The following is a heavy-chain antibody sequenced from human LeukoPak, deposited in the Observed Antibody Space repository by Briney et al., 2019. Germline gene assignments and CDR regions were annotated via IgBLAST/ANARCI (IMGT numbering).Heavy chain of an antibody. CDR3: ARGHMLTGYYNFAWFDP. D-gene: IGHD3-9*01. CDR2: IGTAGDT. V-gene: IGHV3-13*01. Sequence: GGSLRLSCAASGFTFSSYDMHWVRQPTGKGLEWVSAIGTAGDTYYSHSVKGRFTISRENAKNSLYLHMNSLSAGDAAVYFCARGHMLTGYYNFAWFDPWGQGTLVTVSS. CDR1: GFTFSSYD. J-gene: IGHJ5*02.